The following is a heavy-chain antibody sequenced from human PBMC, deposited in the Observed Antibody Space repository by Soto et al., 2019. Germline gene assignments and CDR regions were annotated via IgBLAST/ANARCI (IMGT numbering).Heavy chain of an antibody. J-gene: IGHJ6*02. CDR2: IYWNDEQ. Sequence: QITLKESGPTLVKPTQTLTLTCTFSGFSLTSGVVGVGWIRQPPGEALEWLALIYWNDEQYYNPSLRNRLPITRDTSKNQVVLTMTNMDHVDTATYYCAHRLPGPSGYDVWGQGTTVTVSS. V-gene: IGHV2-5*01. D-gene: IGHD6-13*01. CDR3: AHRLPGPSGYDV. CDR1: GFSLTSGVVG.